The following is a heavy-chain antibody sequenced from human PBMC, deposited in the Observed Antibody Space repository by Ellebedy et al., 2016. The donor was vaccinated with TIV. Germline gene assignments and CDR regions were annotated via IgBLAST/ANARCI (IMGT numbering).Heavy chain of an antibody. CDR3: ERDKTASSGWRIDY. V-gene: IGHV1-18*01. CDR1: GYTFASYG. CDR2: ISAYNGNT. D-gene: IGHD6-19*01. J-gene: IGHJ4*02. Sequence: AASVKVSCKASGYTFASYGISWVRQAPGQGLEWMGWISAYNGNTKYAQKLQGRVTMNADTSTSTAYMELRSLTSDDTAVYYCERDKTASSGWRIDYWGQGTLVTVSS.